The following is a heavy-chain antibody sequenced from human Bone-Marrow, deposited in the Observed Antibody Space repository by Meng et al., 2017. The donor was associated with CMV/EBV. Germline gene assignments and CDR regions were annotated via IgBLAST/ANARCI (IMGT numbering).Heavy chain of an antibody. CDR3: ARGSVLRFLEWLLPLWDYGMDV. D-gene: IGHD3-3*01. CDR1: GFTFSSYG. V-gene: IGHV3-30*02. J-gene: IGHJ6*02. Sequence: GGSLRLSCAASGFTFSSYGMHWVRQAPGKGLEWVAFIRYDGSNKYYADSVKGRFTISRDNSKNTLYLQMNSLRAEDTAVYYCARGSVLRFLEWLLPLWDYGMDVWGQGTTVTVSS. CDR2: IRYDGSNK.